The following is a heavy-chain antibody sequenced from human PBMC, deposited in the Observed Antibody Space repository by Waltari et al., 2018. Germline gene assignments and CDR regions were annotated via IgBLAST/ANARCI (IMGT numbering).Heavy chain of an antibody. J-gene: IGHJ6*02. Sequence: QVQLQQWGAGLLKPSETLSLTCAVYGGSFSGYYWSWIRPPPGQGLEWIGEIHHSGSTNDNPSRKSRVSISVDTSKNQFALKLGSVTSEDTAVEYCAGDGYSSSWYVRYYYYGMDVWGQGTTVTVSS. V-gene: IGHV4-34*01. D-gene: IGHD6-13*01. CDR3: AGDGYSSSWYVRYYYYGMDV. CDR2: IHHSGST. CDR1: GGSFSGYY.